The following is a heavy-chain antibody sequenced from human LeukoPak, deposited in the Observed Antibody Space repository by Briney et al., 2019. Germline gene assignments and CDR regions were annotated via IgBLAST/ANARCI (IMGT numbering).Heavy chain of an antibody. D-gene: IGHD5-18*01. CDR1: GFTFSSYA. CDR2: INWNGGST. Sequence: GGSLRLSCAASGFTFSSYAMSWVRQAPGKGLEWVSGINWNGGSTGYADSVKGRFTISRDNAKNSLYLQMNSLRAEDTALYYCARGGYSYGSPPGSDYWGQGTLVTVSS. J-gene: IGHJ4*02. V-gene: IGHV3-20*04. CDR3: ARGGYSYGSPPGSDY.